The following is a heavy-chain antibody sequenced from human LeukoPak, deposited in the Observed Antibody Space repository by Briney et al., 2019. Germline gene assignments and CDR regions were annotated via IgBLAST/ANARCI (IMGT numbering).Heavy chain of an antibody. D-gene: IGHD6-13*01. Sequence: SETLSLTCTVSGGSISSYYRSWIRQPAGKGLEWIGRIYTSGSTNYNPSLKSRVTMSVDTSKNQFSLKLSSVTAADTAVYYCARGSQQLVHGWFDPWGQGTLVTVSS. J-gene: IGHJ5*02. CDR2: IYTSGST. CDR1: GGSISSYY. V-gene: IGHV4-4*07. CDR3: ARGSQQLVHGWFDP.